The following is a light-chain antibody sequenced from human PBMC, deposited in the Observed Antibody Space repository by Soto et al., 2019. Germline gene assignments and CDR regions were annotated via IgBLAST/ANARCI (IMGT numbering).Light chain of an antibody. CDR3: QHYHGWSIT. CDR1: QSISSW. V-gene: IGKV1-5*01. J-gene: IGKJ5*01. CDR2: DAS. Sequence: DIQMTQSPSTLSASVGDRVTITCRASQSISSWLAWYQQKPGKAPKPLLYDASNWERGIPSRFSGSGSGTEFTLTIYSLQSEDFAVYYCQHYHGWSITFGQGTRLEIK.